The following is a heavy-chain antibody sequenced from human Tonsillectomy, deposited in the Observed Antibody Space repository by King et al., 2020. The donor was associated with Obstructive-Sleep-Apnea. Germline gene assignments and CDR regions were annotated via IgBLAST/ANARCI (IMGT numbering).Heavy chain of an antibody. CDR3: AGPGSSGGYYYFGMDV. D-gene: IGHD6-19*01. Sequence: VQLVESGGGVVQPGRSLRLSCAASGFTFSSYGMHWVRQAPGKGLEWVAIIWYDGSSKYYADSVKGRFTISRDNSKNTLYLQMNSLRAEDTAVYYCAGPGSSGGYYYFGMDVWAKGPRSPSP. J-gene: IGHJ6*02. V-gene: IGHV3-33*01. CDR1: GFTFSSYG. CDR2: IWYDGSSK.